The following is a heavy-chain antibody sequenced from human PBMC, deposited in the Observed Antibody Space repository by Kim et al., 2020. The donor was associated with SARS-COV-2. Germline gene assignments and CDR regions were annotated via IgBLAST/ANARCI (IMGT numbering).Heavy chain of an antibody. J-gene: IGHJ6*02. Sequence: SVKVSCKASGGTFSSYAISWVRQAPGQGLEWMGGIIPIFGTANYAQKFQGRVTITAAESTSTAYMELSSLRSEDTAVYYCARWAYMVQGERLYYYGMDVWGQGPTVTVSS. D-gene: IGHD3-10*01. CDR2: IIPIFGTA. CDR1: GGTFSSYA. CDR3: ARWAYMVQGERLYYYGMDV. V-gene: IGHV1-69*13.